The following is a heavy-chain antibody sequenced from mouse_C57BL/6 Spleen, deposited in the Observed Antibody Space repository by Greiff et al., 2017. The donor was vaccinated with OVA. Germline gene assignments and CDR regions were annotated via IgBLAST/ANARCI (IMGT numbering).Heavy chain of an antibody. Sequence: EVHLVESEGGLVQPGSSMKLSCTASGFTFSDYYMAWVRQVPEKGLEWVANINYDGSSTYYLDSLKSRFIISRDNAKNILYLQMSSLKSEDTATYYCARDAPYYYGRYGAMDYWGQGTSVTVSS. CDR2: INYDGSST. V-gene: IGHV5-16*01. D-gene: IGHD1-1*01. J-gene: IGHJ4*01. CDR1: GFTFSDYY. CDR3: ARDAPYYYGRYGAMDY.